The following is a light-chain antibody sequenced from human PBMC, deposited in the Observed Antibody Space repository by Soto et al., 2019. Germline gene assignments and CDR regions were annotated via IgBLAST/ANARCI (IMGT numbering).Light chain of an antibody. CDR2: GAS. J-gene: IGKJ1*01. CDR1: QSVSNN. CDR3: QQYNTWPRT. V-gene: IGKV3-15*01. Sequence: EIVMTQSPATLPVSPGERATLSCRASQSVSNNLAWYQQKPGQAPRLLIYGASTRATGIPARFSGSGSGTEFTLTGSSLQSEHFAVYYCQQYNTWPRTFGQGTTVEI.